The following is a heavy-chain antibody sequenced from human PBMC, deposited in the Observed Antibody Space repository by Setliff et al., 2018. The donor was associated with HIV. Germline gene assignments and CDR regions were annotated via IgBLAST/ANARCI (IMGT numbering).Heavy chain of an antibody. J-gene: IGHJ4*02. CDR2: IWWDGSNK. D-gene: IGHD5-12*01. Sequence: GGSLRLSCAASGFDFSSYGMHWLRQAPGKGLEWVAVIWWDGSNKYYSDSVKGRFTISRDNSKNTLFLQMTSLRGDDTAVYYCATSPPHGESGYIWGSDYFDFWGQGALVTVSS. CDR3: ATSPPHGESGYIWGSDYFDF. V-gene: IGHV3-30*02. CDR1: GFDFSSYG.